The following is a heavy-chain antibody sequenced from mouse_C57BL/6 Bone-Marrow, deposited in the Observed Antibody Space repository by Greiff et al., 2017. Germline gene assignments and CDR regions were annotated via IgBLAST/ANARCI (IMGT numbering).Heavy chain of an antibody. CDR2: IYPRSGNT. V-gene: IGHV1-81*01. CDR3: ARDYSKGGY. CDR1: GYTFTSYG. D-gene: IGHD2-5*01. J-gene: IGHJ2*01. Sequence: QVQLKQSGAELARPGASVKLSCKASGYTFTSYGISWVKQRTGQGLEWIGEIYPRSGNTYYNEKFKGKATLTADKSSSTAYMELRSLTSEDSAVYFCARDYSKGGYWGQGTTLTVSS.